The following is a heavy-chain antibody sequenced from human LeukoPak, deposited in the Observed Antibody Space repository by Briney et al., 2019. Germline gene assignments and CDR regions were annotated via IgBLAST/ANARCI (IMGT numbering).Heavy chain of an antibody. CDR2: IRGSGDNT. D-gene: IGHD6-19*01. V-gene: IGHV3-23*01. CDR1: GFTFSSYA. J-gene: IGHJ4*02. CDR3: ARGEYSSGWYKWGGFHGYFDY. Sequence: GRSLRLSCAASGFTFSSYAMSWVREAPGKGLEWVSGIRGSGDNTYYADSVKGRFTISRDNSKNTLYLQMNSLRAEDTAVYYCARGEYSSGWYKWGGFHGYFDYWGQGTLVTVSS.